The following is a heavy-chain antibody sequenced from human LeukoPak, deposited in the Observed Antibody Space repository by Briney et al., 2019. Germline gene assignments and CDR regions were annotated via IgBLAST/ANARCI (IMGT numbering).Heavy chain of an antibody. J-gene: IGHJ3*02. CDR3: ARDRGYAFDI. V-gene: IGHV3-74*01. CDR2: INTDGSTT. CDR1: GFTFSGYW. Sequence: GGSLRLSCAASGFTFSGYWMHWVRQAPGKGLVWVSHINTDGSTTTYADSVKGRFTISRDNAKNTLYLQMNNLRAEDTAVYYCARDRGYAFDIWGQGTMVTVSS. D-gene: IGHD5-12*01.